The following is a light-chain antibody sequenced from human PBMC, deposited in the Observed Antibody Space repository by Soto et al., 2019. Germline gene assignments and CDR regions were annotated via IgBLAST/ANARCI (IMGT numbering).Light chain of an antibody. CDR2: KAS. J-gene: IGKJ3*01. V-gene: IGKV1-5*03. CDR1: QSISTW. Sequence: DIQMTQSPSTLSGSVGDRVTITCRASQSISTWLAWYQQKPGKAPKLLISKASSLESGVPSRFSGSGSGTEFTLTISSLQPDDFGAYYCQHYRSYPFTFGPGTKVDIK. CDR3: QHYRSYPFT.